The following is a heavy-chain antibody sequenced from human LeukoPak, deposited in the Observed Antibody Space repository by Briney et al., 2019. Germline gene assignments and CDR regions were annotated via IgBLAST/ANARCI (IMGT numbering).Heavy chain of an antibody. Sequence: GGSLRLSCAASGFIFSSYGMHWVRQAPGKGLEWVTFIRYDGNNKYYADSVKGRFTISRDNSKNTLYLQMNSLRADDTAVYYCARGRAHSSSYNWFDPWGQGTLVTVSS. CDR2: IRYDGNNK. CDR1: GFIFSSYG. V-gene: IGHV3-30*02. J-gene: IGHJ5*02. D-gene: IGHD6-13*01. CDR3: ARGRAHSSSYNWFDP.